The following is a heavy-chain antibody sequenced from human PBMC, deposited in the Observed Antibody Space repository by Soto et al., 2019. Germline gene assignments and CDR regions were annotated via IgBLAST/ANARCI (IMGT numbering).Heavy chain of an antibody. D-gene: IGHD6-19*01. V-gene: IGHV3-23*01. CDR1: GFTFSSYA. Sequence: EVQLLESGGGLVQPGGSLRFSCAASGFTFSSYAMSWVRQAPGKGLEWVSVISGSGGSTYYADSVKGRFTISRDNSKNTLYLQMNSLRGEDTAVYYCARRSSGWYFDYWGQGTLVTVSS. CDR3: ARRSSGWYFDY. J-gene: IGHJ4*02. CDR2: ISGSGGST.